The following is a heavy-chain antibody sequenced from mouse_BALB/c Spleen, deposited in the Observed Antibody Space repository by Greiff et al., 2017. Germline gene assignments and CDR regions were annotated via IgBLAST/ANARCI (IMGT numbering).Heavy chain of an antibody. CDR2: IYPYNGGT. CDR1: GYTFTDYN. Sequence: EVKLMESGPELVKPGASVKISCRASGYTFTDYNMHWVKQSHGKSLEWIGYIYPYNGGTGYNQKFKSKATLTVDNSSSTAYMDLRSLTSEDSAVYYCASGAHYYFDYWGQGTTLTVSS. D-gene: IGHD1-2*01. J-gene: IGHJ2*01. CDR3: ASGAHYYFDY. V-gene: IGHV1S29*02.